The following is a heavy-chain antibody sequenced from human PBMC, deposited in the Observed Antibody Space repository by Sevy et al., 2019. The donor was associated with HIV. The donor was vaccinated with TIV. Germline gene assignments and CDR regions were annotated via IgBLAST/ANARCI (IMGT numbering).Heavy chain of an antibody. CDR3: AKDYSAGITMVRGAYRARGDYFDY. CDR2: ISYDEAHK. J-gene: IGHJ4*02. V-gene: IGHV3-30*18. D-gene: IGHD3-10*01. CDR1: GFTFRTSG. Sequence: GGSLRLSCVTSGFTFRTSGMHWVLQSPGKGLEWVAVISYDEAHKNYADSVKGRFSISKDNSKNTLYLQMSSLRTEDTAVYYCAKDYSAGITMVRGAYRARGDYFDYWGQGTQVTVSS.